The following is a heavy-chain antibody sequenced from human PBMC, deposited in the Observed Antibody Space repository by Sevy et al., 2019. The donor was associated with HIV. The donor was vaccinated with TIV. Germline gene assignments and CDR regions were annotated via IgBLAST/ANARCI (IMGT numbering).Heavy chain of an antibody. V-gene: IGHV4-59*13. Sequence: SETLSLTCSVSAGSISSYYWSWIRQPPGKGLEWIGYIYYSGTTDYNPSLKSLVTISQDKSKKVFSLRLRSVTAADTAVYYCARDNAILTPRAFDIWGQGTMVTVSS. J-gene: IGHJ3*02. CDR1: AGSISSYY. CDR2: IYYSGTT. CDR3: ARDNAILTPRAFDI. D-gene: IGHD3-9*01.